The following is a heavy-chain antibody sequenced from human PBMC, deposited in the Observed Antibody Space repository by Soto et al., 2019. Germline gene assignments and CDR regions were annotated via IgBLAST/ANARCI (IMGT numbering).Heavy chain of an antibody. CDR1: GFTFDDYA. CDR2: ISWNSGRI. D-gene: IGHD1-1*01. Sequence: EVQLVESGGGLVQPGRSLRLSCAASGFTFDDYAMHWVRQAPGKGLEWVSGISWNSGRIGYADSVKGRFTISRDNAKNSLVLQMSSRRVEDTALYYCVKDSAGRCCTCDLDYWGQGALVTVSS. CDR3: VKDSAGRCCTCDLDY. V-gene: IGHV3-9*01. J-gene: IGHJ4*02.